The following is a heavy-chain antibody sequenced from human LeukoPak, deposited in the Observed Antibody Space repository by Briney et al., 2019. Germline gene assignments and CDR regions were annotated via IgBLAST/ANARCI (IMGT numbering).Heavy chain of an antibody. CDR2: INPNSGGT. V-gene: IGHV1-2*04. J-gene: IGHJ6*02. Sequence: ASVKVSCKASGYTFTGYYMHWVRQAPGQGLEWMGWINPNSGGTNYAQKFQGWVTMTRDTSISTAYMELSRLRSDDTAVYYCARDLPGVANYYGMDVWGQGTTVTVSS. CDR1: GYTFTGYY. D-gene: IGHD3-3*01. CDR3: ARDLPGVANYYGMDV.